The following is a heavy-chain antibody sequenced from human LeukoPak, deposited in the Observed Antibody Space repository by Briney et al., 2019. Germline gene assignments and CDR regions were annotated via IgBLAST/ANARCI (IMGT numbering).Heavy chain of an antibody. CDR3: ARLMQYSSSGTDY. V-gene: IGHV4-39*01. J-gene: IGHJ4*02. CDR1: GGSISSSSYY. Sequence: SETLSLTCTVSGGSISSSSYYWGWIRQPPGKGLEWIGSIYYSGSTHYNPSLKSRVTISVDTSKNQFSLKLSSVTAADTAVYYCARLMQYSSSGTDYWGQGTLVTVSS. D-gene: IGHD6-6*01. CDR2: IYYSGST.